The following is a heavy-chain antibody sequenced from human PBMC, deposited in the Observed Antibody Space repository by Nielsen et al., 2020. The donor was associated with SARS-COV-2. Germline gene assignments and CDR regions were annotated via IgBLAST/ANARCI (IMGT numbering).Heavy chain of an antibody. CDR3: ARGGSKYYDYVWGSYRAPNYYYYYMDV. D-gene: IGHD3-16*02. J-gene: IGHJ6*03. V-gene: IGHV3-21*01. Sequence: GESLKISCAASGFTFSSYSMNWVRQAPGKGLEWVSSISSSSSYIYYADSVKGRFTISRDNAKNSLYLQMNSLRAEDTAVYYCARGGSKYYDYVWGSYRAPNYYYYYMDVWGKGTTVTVSS. CDR1: GFTFSSYS. CDR2: ISSSSSYI.